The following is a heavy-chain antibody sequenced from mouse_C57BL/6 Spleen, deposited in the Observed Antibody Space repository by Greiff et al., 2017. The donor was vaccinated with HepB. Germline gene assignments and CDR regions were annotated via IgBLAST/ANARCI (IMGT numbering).Heavy chain of an antibody. CDR2: IYPGDGDT. V-gene: IGHV1-80*01. Sequence: VQLVESGAELVKPGASVKISCKASGYAFSSYWMNWVKQRPGKGLEWIGQIYPGDGDTNYNGKFKGKATLTADKSSSTAYMQLSSLTSEDSAVYFCARDEATGTQAMDYWGQGTSVTVSS. CDR1: GYAFSSYW. J-gene: IGHJ4*01. D-gene: IGHD4-1*02. CDR3: ARDEATGTQAMDY.